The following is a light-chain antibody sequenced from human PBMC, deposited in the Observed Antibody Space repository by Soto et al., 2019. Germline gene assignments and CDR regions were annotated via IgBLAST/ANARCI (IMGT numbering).Light chain of an antibody. CDR2: DVN. V-gene: IGLV2-11*01. CDR3: CSYEGSYTLV. CDR1: SSDVGGYNY. Sequence: QSVLTQPRSVSGSPGQSVTISCTGTSSDVGGYNYVSWYQQHPGRAPKRMIYDVNKRPSGVPDRFSGSNSGNTASLTTSGLQAEDEADYYCCSYEGSYTLVFGNGTKVTVL. J-gene: IGLJ1*01.